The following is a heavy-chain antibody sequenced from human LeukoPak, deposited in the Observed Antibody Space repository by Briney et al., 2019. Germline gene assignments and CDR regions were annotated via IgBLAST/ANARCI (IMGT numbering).Heavy chain of an antibody. J-gene: IGHJ4*02. CDR1: GFTFSSYA. D-gene: IGHD3-22*01. CDR3: AKEGYYDSSGLNLDY. CDR2: ISGSGGST. Sequence: GGSLRLSCAASGFTFSSYAMSWVRQAPGKGLEWVSAISGSGGSTYYADSVKGRFAISRDNSKNTLYLQMNSLRAEDTAVYYCAKEGYYDSSGLNLDYWGQGTLVTVSS. V-gene: IGHV3-23*01.